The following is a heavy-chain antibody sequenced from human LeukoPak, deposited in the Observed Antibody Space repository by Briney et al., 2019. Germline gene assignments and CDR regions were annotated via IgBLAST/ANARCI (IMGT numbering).Heavy chain of an antibody. CDR3: AKDLRYCSGTSCYEASGMDV. CDR2: ISYDGSDK. V-gene: IGHV3-30*18. CDR1: GFTFSSYG. J-gene: IGHJ6*02. D-gene: IGHD2-2*01. Sequence: GGSLRLSCAASGFTFSSYGMHWVRQAPGKGLEWVAAISYDGSDKYYADSVKGRFTISKDNSKNTLSLQMNSLRAEDTAVFFCAKDLRYCSGTSCYEASGMDVWGQGTTVTVSS.